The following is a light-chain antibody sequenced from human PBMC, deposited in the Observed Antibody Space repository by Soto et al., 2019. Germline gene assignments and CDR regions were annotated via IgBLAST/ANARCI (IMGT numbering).Light chain of an antibody. J-gene: IGKJ4*01. V-gene: IGKV3-20*01. CDR3: QQYDSSPLT. CDR2: GAS. CDR1: QSVSSNY. Sequence: EIVLTQSPGTLSLSPGERATLSCRASQSVSSNYLAWYLQKPGQAPRLLIYGASSRATGIPDRFSGSGSGTDFTLTISRLEPEDFAVYYCQQYDSSPLTFGGGTKVEIK.